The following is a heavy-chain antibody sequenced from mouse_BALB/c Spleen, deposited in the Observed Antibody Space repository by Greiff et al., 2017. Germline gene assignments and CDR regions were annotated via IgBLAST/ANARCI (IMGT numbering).Heavy chain of an antibody. V-gene: IGHV2-6-7*01. Sequence: VKLMESGPGLVAPSQCLSITCTVSGFSFTGYGVTWVRQPPGKGLEWLGMICGDGSTDYNSALKSRLSISKDNTKSQVFLIMSSLQADDTARYYGARGVDYWGQGTLVTVSA. CDR2: ICGDGST. CDR1: GFSFTGYG. J-gene: IGHJ3*01. CDR3: ARGVDY.